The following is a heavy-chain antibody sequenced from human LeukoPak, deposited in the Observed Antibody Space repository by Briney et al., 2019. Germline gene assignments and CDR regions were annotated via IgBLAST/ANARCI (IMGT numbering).Heavy chain of an antibody. CDR1: GGSISSSSYY. J-gene: IGHJ6*02. CDR3: ARILWLDYYYYGMDV. V-gene: IGHV4-39*01. CDR2: IYYSGST. D-gene: IGHD3-10*01. Sequence: SETLSLTCTVSGGSISSSSYYWGWIRQPPGKGLEWIGSIYYSGSTYYNLSLKSRVTISVDTSKNQFSLKLSSVTAADTAVYYCARILWLDYYYYGMDVWGQGTTVTVSS.